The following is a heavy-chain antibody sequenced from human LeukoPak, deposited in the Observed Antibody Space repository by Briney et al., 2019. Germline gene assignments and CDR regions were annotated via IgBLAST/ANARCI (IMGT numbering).Heavy chain of an antibody. J-gene: IGHJ5*02. D-gene: IGHD2-2*01. CDR3: ARQRGYCSSTSCYYNWFDP. V-gene: IGHV4-39*01. CDR1: GGSISSSSYY. CDR2: IYYSGST. Sequence: PSETLSLTCTVSGGSISSSSYYWGWIRQPPGKGLEWIGSIYYSGSTYYNPSLKSRVTISVDTSKNQFSLKLSSVTAADTAVYYCARQRGYCSSTSCYYNWFDPWGQGTLVTVSS.